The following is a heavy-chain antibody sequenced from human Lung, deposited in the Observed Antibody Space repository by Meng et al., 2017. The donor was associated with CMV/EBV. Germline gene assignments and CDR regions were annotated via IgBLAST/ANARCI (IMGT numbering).Heavy chain of an antibody. CDR1: GGSISISTW. V-gene: IGHV4-4*02. J-gene: IGHJ4*02. CDR2: IYHSGGT. D-gene: IGHD6-19*01. CDR3: ARDPYATGWAG. Sequence: QVQLQEAGPGLVKPSGTLSFTCAVSGGSISISTWWSWVRQPPGKGLEWIGEIYHSGGTNYNPSLRGRVTISLDKSKNQFSLTLRSVTAADTAVYYCARDPYATGWAGWGQGTLVTVSS.